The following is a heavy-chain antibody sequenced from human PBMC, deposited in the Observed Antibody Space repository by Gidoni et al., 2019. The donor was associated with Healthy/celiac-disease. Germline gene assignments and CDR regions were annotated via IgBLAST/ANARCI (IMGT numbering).Heavy chain of an antibody. D-gene: IGHD3-10*01. CDR1: GFTFSRYA. Sequence: EVQLVESGGGLVQPGGSLRISCAASGFTFSRYAMSWVRPAPGQGLECVSAMSGSGGSTYYADSVKGRFTISRDNSKNTLYLQMNSLRAEDTAVYYCAKMVLWFGELSYFDYWGQGTLVTVSS. V-gene: IGHV3-23*04. CDR2: MSGSGGST. CDR3: AKMVLWFGELSYFDY. J-gene: IGHJ4*02.